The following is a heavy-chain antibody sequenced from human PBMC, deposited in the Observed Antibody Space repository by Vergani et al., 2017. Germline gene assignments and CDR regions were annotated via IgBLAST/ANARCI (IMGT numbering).Heavy chain of an antibody. CDR3: ARVPSLPRICAFDI. CDR1: GGSFSGYY. CDR2: INHSGST. V-gene: IGHV4-34*01. J-gene: IGHJ3*02. Sequence: QVQLQQWGAGLLKPSETLSLTCAVYGGSFSGYYWNWIRQPPGKGLERIGEINHSGSTNYNPSLKSRITISVDTSKNQFSLKLSSVTDADTASYYCARVPSLPRICAFDIWGQGKVVTVAS.